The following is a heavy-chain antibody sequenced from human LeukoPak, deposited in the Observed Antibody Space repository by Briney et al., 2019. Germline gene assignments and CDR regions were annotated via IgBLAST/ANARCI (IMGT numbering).Heavy chain of an antibody. V-gene: IGHV1-46*01. J-gene: IGHJ4*02. CDR3: ARGHYYDIKGGPYYFDY. CDR1: GGTFSSYA. D-gene: IGHD3-22*01. Sequence: ASVKVSCKASGGTFSSYAISWVGQAPGQGLEWMGIINPSGGSTSYAQKFQGRVTMTRDTSTSTVYMELSSLRSEDTAVYYCARGHYYDIKGGPYYFDYWGQGTLVTVSS. CDR2: INPSGGST.